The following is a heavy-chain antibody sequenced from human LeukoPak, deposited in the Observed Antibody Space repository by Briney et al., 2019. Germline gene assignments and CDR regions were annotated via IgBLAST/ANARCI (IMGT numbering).Heavy chain of an antibody. CDR3: TRGAYSSGPFDP. V-gene: IGHV3-74*01. Sequence: GGSLRLSCAASGFTFSSYWMRWVRQAPGKGLVWVSRINSDGSSTSYADSVKGRFTISRDNAKNMLYLQMSSLRAEDTAVYYCTRGAYSSGPFDPWGQGTLVTVSS. J-gene: IGHJ5*02. CDR1: GFTFSSYW. CDR2: INSDGSST. D-gene: IGHD6-19*01.